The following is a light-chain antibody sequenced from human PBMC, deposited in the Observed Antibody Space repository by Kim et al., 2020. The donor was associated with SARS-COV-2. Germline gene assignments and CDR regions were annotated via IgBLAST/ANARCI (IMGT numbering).Light chain of an antibody. Sequence: QSALTQPPSASGSPGQSVTISCTGTISDVGGYNYVSWYQQHPGKAPKLMIYEVSKRPSGVPDRFSGSKSGNTASLTVSGLQAEDEADYYCSSYAGSNNVFGTGTKVTVL. CDR2: EVS. V-gene: IGLV2-8*01. CDR3: SSYAGSNNV. J-gene: IGLJ1*01. CDR1: ISDVGGYNY.